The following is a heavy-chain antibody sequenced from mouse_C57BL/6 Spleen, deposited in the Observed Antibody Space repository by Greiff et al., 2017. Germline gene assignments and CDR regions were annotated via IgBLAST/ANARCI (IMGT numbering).Heavy chain of an antibody. CDR1: GYAFSSYW. CDR3: ARFVPNYYGGSYEYFDV. D-gene: IGHD1-1*01. J-gene: IGHJ1*03. Sequence: QVQLQQSGAELVKPGASVKISCKASGYAFSSYWMNWVKQRPGKGLEWIGQIYPGDGDTNYNGKFKGKATLPADKSSSTAYMQLSSLTSEDPAVYFCARFVPNYYGGSYEYFDVWGTGTTVTVSS. V-gene: IGHV1-80*01. CDR2: IYPGDGDT.